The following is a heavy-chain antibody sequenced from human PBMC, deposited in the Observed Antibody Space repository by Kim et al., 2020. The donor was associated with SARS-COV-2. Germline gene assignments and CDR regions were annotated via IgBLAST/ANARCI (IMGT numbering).Heavy chain of an antibody. D-gene: IGHD5-18*01. CDR2: IWYDGSNK. CDR1: GFTFSTCG. J-gene: IGHJ4*01. CDR3: ARDSGMITAYSYGYDYF. Sequence: GGSLRLSCAASGFTFSTCGMHWVRQAPGKGLEWVAVIWYDGSNKYYADDVKGRFTISRDNSKNTLYLQMSSLRAEDTAVYYCARDSGMITAYSYGYDYF. V-gene: IGHV3-33*01.